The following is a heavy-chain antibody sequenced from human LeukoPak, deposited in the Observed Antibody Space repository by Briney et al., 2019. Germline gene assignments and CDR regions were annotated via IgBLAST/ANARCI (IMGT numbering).Heavy chain of an antibody. J-gene: IGHJ4*02. D-gene: IGHD3-22*01. V-gene: IGHV3-7*01. CDR3: ARGPSHSSCYYYYFDY. CDR2: LKQDGRVI. CDR1: GFPFSNYC. Sequence: GGSLRLSCAASGFPFSNYCMSWVRQAPGKGLEWVANLKQDGRVIWYVDSVKGRFTMSRDNAQNSLYLQMNSLRAEDTAVYYCARGPSHSSCYYYYFDYWGQGTLVTVSS.